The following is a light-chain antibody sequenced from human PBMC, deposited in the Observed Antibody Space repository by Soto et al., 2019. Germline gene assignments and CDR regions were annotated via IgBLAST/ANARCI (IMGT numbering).Light chain of an antibody. Sequence: QSALTQPASVSGSPGQSITISCTGTSSDVGGYSYVSWYQQHPGKAPKLIIYEVSHRPSGISDRFSGSKSGNTASLSISGLRAEDEADYYCSSYGGTNTLYIFGPGTKLTVL. CDR3: SSYGGTNTLYI. CDR1: SSDVGGYSY. V-gene: IGLV2-14*01. J-gene: IGLJ1*01. CDR2: EVS.